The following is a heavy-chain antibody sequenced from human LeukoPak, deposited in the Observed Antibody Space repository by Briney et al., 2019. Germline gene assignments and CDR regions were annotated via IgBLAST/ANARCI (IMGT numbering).Heavy chain of an antibody. CDR3: AKDHHRSLRFLEWLFEPLL. CDR2: ISGSGGST. J-gene: IGHJ4*02. Sequence: GGSLRLSCAASGFTFSSYAMSWVRQAPGKGLEWVSAISGSGGSTYYADSVKGRFTISRDNSKNTLYLQMNSLRAEDTAVYYCAKDHHRSLRFLEWLFEPLLWGQGTLVTVSS. D-gene: IGHD3-3*01. CDR1: GFTFSSYA. V-gene: IGHV3-23*01.